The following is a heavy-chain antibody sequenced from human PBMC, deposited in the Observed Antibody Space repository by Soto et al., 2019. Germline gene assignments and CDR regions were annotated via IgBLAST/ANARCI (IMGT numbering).Heavy chain of an antibody. CDR2: ISWNSGSI. CDR1: GFTFDDYA. D-gene: IGHD1-7*01. CDR3: AKDTRDGTTGFDY. J-gene: IGHJ4*02. V-gene: IGHV3-9*01. Sequence: DVQLVESGGGLVQPGRSLRLSCAASGFTFDDYAMHWVRQAPGKGLEWVSGISWNSGSIGYADSVKGRFTISRDNAKNSLYLQMNSLRAEDTALYYCAKDTRDGTTGFDYWGQGTLVTVSS.